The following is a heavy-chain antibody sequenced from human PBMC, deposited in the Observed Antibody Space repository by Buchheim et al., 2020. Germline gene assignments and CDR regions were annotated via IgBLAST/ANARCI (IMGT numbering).Heavy chain of an antibody. CDR3: AKTGELFDYYYYYMDV. D-gene: IGHD3-10*01. V-gene: IGHV3-30*18. J-gene: IGHJ6*03. Sequence: QVQLVESGGGVVQPGRSLRLSCAASGFTFSSYGMHWVRQAPGKGLEWVAVISYDGSNKYYADSVKGRFTISRDNSKNTLYLQMNSLRAEDMAVYYCAKTGELFDYYYYYMDVWGKGTT. CDR2: ISYDGSNK. CDR1: GFTFSSYG.